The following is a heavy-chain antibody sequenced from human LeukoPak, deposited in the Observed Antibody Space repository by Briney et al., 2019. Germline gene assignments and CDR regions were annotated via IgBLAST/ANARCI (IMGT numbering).Heavy chain of an antibody. J-gene: IGHJ4*02. CDR1: GFTFSSYG. D-gene: IGHD3-22*01. CDR3: AKEGYYDSSGYYVPYYFDY. Sequence: GGSLRLSCAASGFTFSSYGMHWVRQAPGKGLECVAFIRYDGSNKYYADSVKGRFTISRDNSKNTLYLQMNSLRAEDTAVYYCAKEGYYDSSGYYVPYYFDYWGQGTLVTVSS. V-gene: IGHV3-30*02. CDR2: IRYDGSNK.